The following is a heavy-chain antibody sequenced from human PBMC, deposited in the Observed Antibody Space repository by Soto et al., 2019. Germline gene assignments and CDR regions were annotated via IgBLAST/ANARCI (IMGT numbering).Heavy chain of an antibody. Sequence: PGGSLRLSCAASEFTFSTYGMSWVRQAPGKGLEWVSRISGSGGVTHYTDSVKGRFTISRDNSKNTLYLQMNSLRADDSAVYFCAKAAAVAGAMYGLDVWGQGTTVTVSS. CDR3: AKAAAVAGAMYGLDV. V-gene: IGHV3-23*01. CDR1: EFTFSTYG. D-gene: IGHD6-19*01. CDR2: ISGSGGVT. J-gene: IGHJ6*02.